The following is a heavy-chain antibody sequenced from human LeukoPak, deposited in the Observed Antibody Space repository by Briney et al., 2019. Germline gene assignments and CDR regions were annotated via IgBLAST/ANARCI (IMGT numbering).Heavy chain of an antibody. CDR2: IHSGGTT. CDR1: GFSFSSYE. J-gene: IGHJ4*02. V-gene: IGHV3-48*03. CDR3: ARETIVFDN. D-gene: IGHD1-26*01. Sequence: GGSLRLSCAASGFSFSSYEMNWVRQAPGQGLEWIAYIHSGGTTKYADSVKGRFTISRDNAENSLYLQMNSLRAEDTAVYYCARETIVFDNWGQGTLVAVSS.